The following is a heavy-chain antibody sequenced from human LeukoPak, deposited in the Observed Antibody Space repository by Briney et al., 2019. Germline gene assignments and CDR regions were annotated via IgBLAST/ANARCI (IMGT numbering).Heavy chain of an antibody. D-gene: IGHD1-1*01. CDR3: VRDSRTGRDAFDA. CDR2: IYTSGST. V-gene: IGHV4-61*02. CDR1: NGSINSGSYY. Sequence: SQTLSLTCTVSNGSINSGSYYWSWIRQPAGKGLEWIGRIYTSGSTDYKPSLKSRVNISLDTSKDHLSLKLTSVTAADTAVYYCVRDSRTGRDAFDAWGQGTMVTVSS. J-gene: IGHJ3*01.